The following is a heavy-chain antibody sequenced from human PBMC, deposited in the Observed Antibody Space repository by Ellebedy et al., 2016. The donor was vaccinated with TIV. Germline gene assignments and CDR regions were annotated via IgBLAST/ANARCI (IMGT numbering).Heavy chain of an antibody. CDR3: ARGSEGGYSGYDGVIDY. Sequence: GESLKISCAASGFTFSSYGMHWVRQAPGKGLEWVAVIWYDGSNKYYADSVKGRFTISRDNSKNTLYLQMNSLRAEDTAVYYCARGSEGGYSGYDGVIDYWGQGTLVTVSS. D-gene: IGHD5-12*01. CDR1: GFTFSSYG. V-gene: IGHV3-33*01. CDR2: IWYDGSNK. J-gene: IGHJ4*02.